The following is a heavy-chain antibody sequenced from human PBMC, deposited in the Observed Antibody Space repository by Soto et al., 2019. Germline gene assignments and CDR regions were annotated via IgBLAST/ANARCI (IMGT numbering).Heavy chain of an antibody. CDR3: ARGSAKIAGHYTNYLGGWGYFDY. J-gene: IGHJ4*02. V-gene: IGHV3-30*07. D-gene: IGHD4-4*01. Sequence: DSVKGRITISRDNSKNTLFLQMNSLSVEDTAVYYCARGSAKIAGHYTNYLGGWGYFDYWGQGTLVTVSS.